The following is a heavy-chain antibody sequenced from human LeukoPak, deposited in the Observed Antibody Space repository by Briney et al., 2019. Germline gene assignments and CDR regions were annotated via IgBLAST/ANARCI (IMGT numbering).Heavy chain of an antibody. CDR1: GYSISSGYY. CDR2: IHHSGST. J-gene: IGHJ5*02. CDR3: ARGTAYCSGGSCSNNWFDP. V-gene: IGHV4-38-2*01. D-gene: IGHD2-15*01. Sequence: PSETLSLTCAVSGYSISSGYYWGWIRQPPGKGLEWIGSIHHSGSTYYNPSLKSRVTISVDTSKNQFSLKLSSVTAADTAVYYCARGTAYCSGGSCSNNWFDPWGQGTLVTVSS.